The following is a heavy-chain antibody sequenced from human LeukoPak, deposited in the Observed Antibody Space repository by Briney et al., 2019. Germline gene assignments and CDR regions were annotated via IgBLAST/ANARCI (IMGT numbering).Heavy chain of an antibody. CDR3: ARAFSVADF. Sequence: SETLSLTCTVSGGSISSYYWSWIRQPPGKGLEWIGYIYCSGSTNYNPSLKSRVTISVDTSKNQFSLKLSSVTAADTAVYYCARAFSVADFWGQGTLVTVSS. CDR2: IYCSGST. CDR1: GGSISSYY. D-gene: IGHD3-3*02. J-gene: IGHJ4*02. V-gene: IGHV4-59*01.